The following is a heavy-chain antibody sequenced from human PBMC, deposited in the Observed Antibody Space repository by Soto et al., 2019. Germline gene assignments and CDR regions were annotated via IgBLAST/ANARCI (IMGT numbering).Heavy chain of an antibody. J-gene: IGHJ4*02. V-gene: IGHV4-59*01. Sequence: PSETLSLTCTVSGGSISSYYWSWIRQPPGKGLEWIGYIYYSGSTNYNPSLKSRVTISVDTSKNQFSLKLSSVTAADTAVYYCARGWELQGYYFDYWGQGTLVTVSS. CDR2: IYYSGST. CDR3: ARGWELQGYYFDY. D-gene: IGHD1-26*01. CDR1: GGSISSYY.